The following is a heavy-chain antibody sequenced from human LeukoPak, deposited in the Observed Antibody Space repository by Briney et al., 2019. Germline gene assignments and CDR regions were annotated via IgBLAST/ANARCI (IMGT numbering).Heavy chain of an antibody. J-gene: IGHJ6*02. Sequence: GRSLRLSCAASGFTASSHYMSWVRQAPGKWLEWVSVIYSGGSTYYADSVKGRFTISRDNSKNTLYLQMNSLRAEDTAVYYCAREKIGYNSALDGMDVWGQGTTVTVSS. V-gene: IGHV3-66*01. CDR3: AREKIGYNSALDGMDV. D-gene: IGHD6-19*01. CDR2: IYSGGST. CDR1: GFTASSHY.